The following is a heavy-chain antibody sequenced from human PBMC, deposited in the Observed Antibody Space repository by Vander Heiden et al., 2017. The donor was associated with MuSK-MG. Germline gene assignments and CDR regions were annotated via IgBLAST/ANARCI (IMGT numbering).Heavy chain of an antibody. D-gene: IGHD1-26*01. CDR1: GFTFSSYD. Sequence: QVQLVESGGGVVQPGRSLRLSWAASGFTFSSYDMHWVRQAPGKGLEWVAAISSDGSNKYYADSVKGRFTISRDNSKNTLYLQVNSLRAEDTAVYYWARERRPGTYNWFDPWGQGTLVTVSS. CDR3: ARERRPGTYNWFDP. J-gene: IGHJ5*02. V-gene: IGHV3-30-3*01. CDR2: ISSDGSNK.